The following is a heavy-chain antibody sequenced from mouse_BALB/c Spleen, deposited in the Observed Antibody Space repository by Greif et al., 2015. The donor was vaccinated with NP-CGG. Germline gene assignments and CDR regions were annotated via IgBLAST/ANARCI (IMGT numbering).Heavy chain of an antibody. D-gene: IGHD4-1*01. Sequence: EVKLMESGAELVKPGASVKLSCTASGFNIKDTYMHWVKRRPEQGLEWIGRIDPANGNTKYDPKFQGKATITADTSSNTAYLQLSSLTSEDTAVYYCARKLGRGLYFDYWGQGTTLTVSS. CDR2: IDPANGNT. CDR1: GFNIKDTY. CDR3: ARKLGRGLYFDY. J-gene: IGHJ2*01. V-gene: IGHV14-3*02.